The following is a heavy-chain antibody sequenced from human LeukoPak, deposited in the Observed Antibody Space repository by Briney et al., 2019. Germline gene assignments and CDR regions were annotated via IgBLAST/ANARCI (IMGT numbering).Heavy chain of an antibody. D-gene: IGHD2-15*01. CDR3: AKSRIVDHRGYFDY. V-gene: IGHV3-23*01. Sequence: PGGSLRLSCVASGFPFGSYPMTWVRQSPVKGLEWVSTIGTTDDTYYADSVKGRFTISRDNYKDTLYLQMHSLGAEDTAIYNCAKSRIVDHRGYFDYWGQGTLVTVSS. CDR2: IGTTDDT. CDR1: GFPFGSYP. J-gene: IGHJ4*02.